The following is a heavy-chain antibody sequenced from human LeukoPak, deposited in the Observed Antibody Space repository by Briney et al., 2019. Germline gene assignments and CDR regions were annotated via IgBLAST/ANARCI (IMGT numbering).Heavy chain of an antibody. J-gene: IGHJ5*02. D-gene: IGHD3-22*01. CDR2: IYYSGST. V-gene: IGHV4-31*03. CDR1: GGSISSGGYY. Sequence: SETLSLTCTVSGGSISSGGYYWSWIRQHPGKGLEWIGYIYYSGSTYYNPSLKSRVTISVDTSKNQFSLKLSSVTAADTAVYYCARAFAYYYDSSGYSQLRWFDPWGQGTLVTVSS. CDR3: ARAFAYYYDSSGYSQLRWFDP.